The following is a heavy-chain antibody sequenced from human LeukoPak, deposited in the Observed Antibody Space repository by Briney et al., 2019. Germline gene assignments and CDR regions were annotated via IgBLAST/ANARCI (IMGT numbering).Heavy chain of an antibody. V-gene: IGHV3-20*04. D-gene: IGHD5-12*01. Sequence: GGSLRLSCAASGFNLDDYDMSWVRQVPGKGVEWVSDINWNGDSTSYGDFVKGRFTISRDNAKNSLYLQMNSLRAEDTALYYCAREVATTDYYYYLDVWGKGTTVTISS. CDR3: AREVATTDYYYYLDV. CDR2: INWNGDST. CDR1: GFNLDDYD. J-gene: IGHJ6*03.